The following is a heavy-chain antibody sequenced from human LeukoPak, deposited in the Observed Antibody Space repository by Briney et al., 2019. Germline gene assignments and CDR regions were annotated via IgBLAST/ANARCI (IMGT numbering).Heavy chain of an antibody. J-gene: IGHJ4*02. CDR2: IIPIFGTA. V-gene: IGHV1-69*13. Sequence: GASVKVSCKASGYTFTSYGISWVRQAPGQGLEWMGGIIPIFGTANYAQKFQGRVTITADESTSTAYMELSSLRSEDTAVYYCARGEGTIYSSSTYFDYWGQGTLVTVSS. CDR1: GYTFTSYG. D-gene: IGHD6-13*01. CDR3: ARGEGTIYSSSTYFDY.